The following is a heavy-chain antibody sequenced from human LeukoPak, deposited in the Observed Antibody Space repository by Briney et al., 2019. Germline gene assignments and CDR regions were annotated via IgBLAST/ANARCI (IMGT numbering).Heavy chain of an antibody. V-gene: IGHV3-48*03. CDR2: ISSSGSTI. CDR1: GFTFSSYE. Sequence: GGSLRLSCAASGFTFSSYEMNWVRQAPGKGLEWVSYISSSGSTIYYADSVKGRFTISRDNAKNSLYLQMNSLRAEDTAVYYCARGSVGGYYYYYMDVWGKGTTVTVSS. J-gene: IGHJ6*03. D-gene: IGHD2-2*01. CDR3: ARGSVGGYYYYYMDV.